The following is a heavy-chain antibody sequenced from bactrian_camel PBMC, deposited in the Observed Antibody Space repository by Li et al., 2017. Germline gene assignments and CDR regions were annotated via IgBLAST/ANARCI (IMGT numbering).Heavy chain of an antibody. CDR3: SVATTSGTFNY. Sequence: VQLVESGGGLAQPGGSLRISCAGSGSASSRRWMGWYRQAPGKEREKVAAISEGSESTQYADSVKGRFAISRDNAKNTVYLQMNSLKPEDTALYYSSVATTSGTFNYWGQGTQVTVS. D-gene: IGHD5*01. J-gene: IGHJ4*01. CDR2: ISEGSEST. V-gene: IGHV3S53*01. CDR1: GSASSRRW.